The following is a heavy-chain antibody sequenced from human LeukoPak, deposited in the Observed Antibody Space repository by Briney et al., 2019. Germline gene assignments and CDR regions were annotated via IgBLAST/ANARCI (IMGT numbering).Heavy chain of an antibody. Sequence: SLRLSCAASGFTLSGFTFSNYAVAWVRQAPGKGLEWVSAIGGSGVSTYYTDSVKGRFTISRDNSKSTLYLQMISLRAEDTAVYYCAKGGRCGGDCYSPYYFDYWGQGTLVTVSS. V-gene: IGHV3-23*01. J-gene: IGHJ4*02. D-gene: IGHD2-21*02. CDR1: GFTLSGFTFSNYA. CDR2: IGGSGVST. CDR3: AKGGRCGGDCYSPYYFDY.